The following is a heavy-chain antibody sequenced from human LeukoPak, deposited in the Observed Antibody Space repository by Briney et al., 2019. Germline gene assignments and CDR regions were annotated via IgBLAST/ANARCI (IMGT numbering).Heavy chain of an antibody. Sequence: PSETLSLTCTVAGGSISSYYWSWIRQPPGKGLQWIGYIYYSGSTNYNPCLKSRVTVSVDRSKNQFSLKLSSVTAADTAVYYCARDHSSSWYGHYYYMDVWGKGTTVTVSS. CDR2: IYYSGST. V-gene: IGHV4-59*01. CDR3: ARDHSSSWYGHYYYMDV. CDR1: GGSISSYY. D-gene: IGHD6-13*01. J-gene: IGHJ6*03.